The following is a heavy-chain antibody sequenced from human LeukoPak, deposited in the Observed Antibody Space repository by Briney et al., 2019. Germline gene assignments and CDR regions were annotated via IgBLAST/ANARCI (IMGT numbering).Heavy chain of an antibody. CDR1: GGSISSYY. J-gene: IGHJ4*02. CDR3: ARSCPDYYDSSGYRPFDY. V-gene: IGHV4-59*06. CDR2: IYYSGST. D-gene: IGHD3-22*01. Sequence: SGTLSLTCTVSGGSISSYYWSWIRQPPGKGLEWIGYIYYSGSTYYNPSLKSRVTISVDTSKNQFSLKLSSVTAADTAVYYCARSCPDYYDSSGYRPFDYWGQGTLVTVSS.